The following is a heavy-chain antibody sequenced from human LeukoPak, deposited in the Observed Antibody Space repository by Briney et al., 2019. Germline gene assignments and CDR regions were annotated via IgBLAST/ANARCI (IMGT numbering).Heavy chain of an antibody. CDR2: ISGSGGST. CDR1: GFTFSSYA. V-gene: IGHV3-23*01. D-gene: IGHD6-19*01. CDR3: AKGGSGWYLYYFDY. J-gene: IGHJ4*02. Sequence: PGGSLRLSCAASGFTFSSYAMSWVRQAPGKGLEWVSAISGSGGSTYYADSVKGRFTISRDNSRNTLYLQMNSLRAEDTAVYYCAKGGSGWYLYYFDYWGQGTLVTVSS.